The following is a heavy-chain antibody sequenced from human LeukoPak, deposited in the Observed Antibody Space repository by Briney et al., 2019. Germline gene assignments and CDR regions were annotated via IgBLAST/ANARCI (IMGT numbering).Heavy chain of an antibody. CDR3: AREGGSYEEDYYGMDV. J-gene: IGHJ6*02. CDR1: GYTFTSYG. D-gene: IGHD1-26*01. CDR2: ISAYNGNT. Sequence: ASVKVSCKASGYTFTSYGISWVRQAPGQGLEWMGWISAYNGNTNYAQKLQGRVTMTTDTSTSTAYMELSSLRSEDTAVYYCAREGGSYEEDYYGMDVWGQGTTVTVSS. V-gene: IGHV1-18*01.